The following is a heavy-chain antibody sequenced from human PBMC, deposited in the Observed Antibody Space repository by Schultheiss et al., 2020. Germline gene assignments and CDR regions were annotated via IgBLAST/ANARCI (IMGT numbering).Heavy chain of an antibody. CDR3: AKGALSGYNRY. V-gene: IGHV3-33*03. CDR1: GFTFSSYG. J-gene: IGHJ4*02. CDR2: IWYDGSNK. D-gene: IGHD3-3*01. Sequence: GESLKISCAASGFTFSSYGMHWVRQAPGKGLEWVAVIWYDGSNKYYADSVKGRFTISRDNAKNTLYLQMNSLRAEDTAVYYCAKGALSGYNRYWGQGTLVTVSS.